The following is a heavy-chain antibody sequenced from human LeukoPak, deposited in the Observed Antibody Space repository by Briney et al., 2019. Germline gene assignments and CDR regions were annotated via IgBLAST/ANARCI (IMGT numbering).Heavy chain of an antibody. J-gene: IGHJ4*02. CDR3: AKDLAMVRGVIITSLLFDY. Sequence: GGSLRLSCAASGFTFSSYWMHWVRQAPGKGLVWVSRINSDGSSTSYADSVKGRFTISRDNSKNTLYLQMNSLRAEDTAVYYCAKDLAMVRGVIITSLLFDYWGQGTLVTVSS. V-gene: IGHV3-74*01. CDR2: INSDGSST. CDR1: GFTFSSYW. D-gene: IGHD3-10*01.